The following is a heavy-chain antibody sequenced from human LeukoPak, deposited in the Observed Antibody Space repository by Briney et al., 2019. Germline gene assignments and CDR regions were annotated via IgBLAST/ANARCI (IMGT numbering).Heavy chain of an antibody. Sequence: GGSLGLSCAVSGFTFSNYAMSWVRQAPGKGLEWVSTISGSGGSTYYTDSVKGHFTISRDNSKNTLYLQMNRLRADDTAVYYCARPRGCGTSRCNNFDYWGQGTLVTVSS. V-gene: IGHV3-23*01. D-gene: IGHD2-21*01. CDR3: ARPRGCGTSRCNNFDY. J-gene: IGHJ4*02. CDR1: GFTFSNYA. CDR2: ISGSGGST.